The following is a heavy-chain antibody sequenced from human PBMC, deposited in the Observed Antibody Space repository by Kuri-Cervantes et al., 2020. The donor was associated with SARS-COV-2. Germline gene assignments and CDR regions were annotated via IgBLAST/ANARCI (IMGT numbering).Heavy chain of an antibody. CDR2: IIPLFGTT. V-gene: IGHV1-69*06. J-gene: IGHJ4*02. Sequence: SVKVSCKASGGAFSSYAVTWVRQVPGQGLEWMGRIIPLFGTTIYAEKFRGRVTLTADRSTNTAYMELSSLRSEDTDVYYRARPYCSITTCYDGTFDSWGQGTLVTVSS. CDR3: ARPYCSITTCYDGTFDS. CDR1: GGAFSSYA. D-gene: IGHD2-2*01.